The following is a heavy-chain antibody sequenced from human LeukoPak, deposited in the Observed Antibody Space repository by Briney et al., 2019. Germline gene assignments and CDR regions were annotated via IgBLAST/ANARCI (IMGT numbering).Heavy chain of an antibody. CDR1: GGSMSSYY. CDR2: IYYSGST. D-gene: IGHD1-26*01. J-gene: IGHJ4*02. CDR3: ARGSWDMSFDY. V-gene: IGHV4-59*01. Sequence: KPSETLSLTCTVSGGSMSSYYWSWIRQPPGKGLEWIGNIYYSGSTNYNLSLKSRVTISVDTSKKQFSLKVSSVTAADTAVYYCARGSWDMSFDYWGQGILVTVSS.